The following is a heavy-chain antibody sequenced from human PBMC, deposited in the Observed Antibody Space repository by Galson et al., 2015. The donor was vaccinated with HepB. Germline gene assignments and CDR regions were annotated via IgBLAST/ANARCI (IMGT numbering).Heavy chain of an antibody. Sequence: LRLSCAASGFTFSSYSMNWVRQAPGKELEWVSSISSSSSYIYYADSVKGRFTISRDNAKNSLYLQMNSLRAEDTAVYYCARDLRKGSSGHTVDYWGQGTLVTVSS. CDR1: GFTFSSYS. V-gene: IGHV3-21*01. J-gene: IGHJ4*02. CDR2: ISSSSSYI. CDR3: ARDLRKGSSGHTVDY. D-gene: IGHD6-19*01.